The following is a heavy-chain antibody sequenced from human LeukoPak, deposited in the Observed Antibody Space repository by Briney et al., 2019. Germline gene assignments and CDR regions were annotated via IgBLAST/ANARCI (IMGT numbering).Heavy chain of an antibody. J-gene: IGHJ1*01. V-gene: IGHV3-7*01. D-gene: IGHD1-26*01. Sequence: PGGSLRLSCVVSGFTFSRYYMGWVRQSPGKGLEWVAMTASDGGDRNYVDSVKGRFTIYRDNSKNTLYLQMHSLAAEDRAVYYCAFLIREPQHWGQGTLVTVSS. CDR3: AFLIREPQH. CDR1: GFTFSRYY. CDR2: TASDGGDR.